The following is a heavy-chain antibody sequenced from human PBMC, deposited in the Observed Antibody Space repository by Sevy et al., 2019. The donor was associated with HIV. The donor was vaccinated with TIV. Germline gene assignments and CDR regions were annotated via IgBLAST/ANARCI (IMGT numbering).Heavy chain of an antibody. CDR1: GYSFTSYW. J-gene: IGHJ4*02. V-gene: IGHV5-51*01. Sequence: GESLKISCKGSGYSFTSYWIGWVRQMPGKGLEWMGIVYPGDSDTRNSQSFQGQVTISADKSINTAYLQWSSLKASDTAMYYCAREGDFWSGYYYFEYWGQGTQVTVSS. D-gene: IGHD3-3*01. CDR3: AREGDFWSGYYYFEY. CDR2: VYPGDSDT.